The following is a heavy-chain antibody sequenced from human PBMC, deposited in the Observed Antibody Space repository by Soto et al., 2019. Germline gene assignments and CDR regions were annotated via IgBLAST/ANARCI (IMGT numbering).Heavy chain of an antibody. CDR2: DIPIFGTA. CDR3: ARGGIAARLLNWFEP. CDR1: GGTFSSYA. V-gene: IGHV1-69*13. J-gene: IGHJ5*02. D-gene: IGHD6-6*01. Sequence: SVKVSCKASGGTFSSYAISWVRQAPGQGLEWMGGDIPIFGTANYAQKFQGRVTITADEFTSTAYMELSSLRSEDTAVYYCARGGIAARLLNWFEPWGQGTMVTVSS.